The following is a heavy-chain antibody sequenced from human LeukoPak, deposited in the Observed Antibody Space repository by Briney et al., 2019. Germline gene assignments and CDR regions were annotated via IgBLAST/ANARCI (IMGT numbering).Heavy chain of an antibody. J-gene: IGHJ4*02. CDR3: ATETNGRHYDY. V-gene: IGHV3-21*06. CDR2: IGPTGSDR. D-gene: IGHD1-14*01. Sequence: GGSLRLSCTASGLTFSTSGFNWVRQAPGKGLEWVASIGPTGSDRYYADSMKGRFTISRDNANNLLYLQMNSLRAEDTAVYYCATETNGRHYDYWGQGTLLTVSS. CDR1: GLTFSTSG.